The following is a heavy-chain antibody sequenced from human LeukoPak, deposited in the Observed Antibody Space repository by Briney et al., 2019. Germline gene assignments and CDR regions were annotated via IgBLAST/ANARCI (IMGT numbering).Heavy chain of an antibody. Sequence: GGSLRLSCAASGFTFSSYAMSWVRQAPGKGLAWVSTISGGSGSTYCADSVKGRFTISRDNSKNTLYLQMNSLRAEDTAVYYCARDKVDTAMVTPLRYWGQGTLVTVSS. D-gene: IGHD5-18*01. CDR2: ISGGSGST. CDR3: ARDKVDTAMVTPLRY. J-gene: IGHJ4*02. V-gene: IGHV3-23*01. CDR1: GFTFSSYA.